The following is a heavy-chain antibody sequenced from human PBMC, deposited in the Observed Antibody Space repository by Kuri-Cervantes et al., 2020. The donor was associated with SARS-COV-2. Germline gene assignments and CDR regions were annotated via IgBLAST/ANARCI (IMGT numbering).Heavy chain of an antibody. D-gene: IGHD4-11*01. CDR2: IYHSGST. Sequence: SETLSLTCTVSGGSISSGGYSWSWIRRPPGKGLEWIGYIYHSGSTYYNPSLKSRVTISVDRSKNQFSLKLSSVTAADTAVYYCARHDYSNSNFDYWGQGTLVTVSS. V-gene: IGHV4-30-2*01. CDR3: ARHDYSNSNFDY. CDR1: GGSISSGGYS. J-gene: IGHJ4*02.